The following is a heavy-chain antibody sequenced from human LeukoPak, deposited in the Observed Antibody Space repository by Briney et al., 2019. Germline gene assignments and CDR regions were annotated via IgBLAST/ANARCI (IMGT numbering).Heavy chain of an antibody. CDR2: SRNKADSYTA. D-gene: IGHD6-13*01. Sequence: PGGSLRLSCAASGFTFSDSFMSWVRQAPGKGLEWVGRSRNKADSYTAEYSASVKGRLTISRDESKNSLYLQISRLETEDAAVYYCATSSWYRLAYWGQGSLVTVSS. V-gene: IGHV3-72*01. CDR1: GFTFSDSF. J-gene: IGHJ4*02. CDR3: ATSSWYRLAY.